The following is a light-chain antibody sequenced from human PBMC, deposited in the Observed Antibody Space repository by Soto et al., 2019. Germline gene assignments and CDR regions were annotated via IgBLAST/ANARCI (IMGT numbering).Light chain of an antibody. CDR3: QQSGSSLWT. J-gene: IGKJ1*01. V-gene: IGKV3-20*01. CDR1: QSVSSSY. CDR2: GAS. Sequence: EIVLTQSPGTLSLSPGERATLSCRASQSVSSSYLAWYQQKPGQAPRLLIYGASSGATGIPDRFSGSGSGTDFTLTISRLEPEDFAVYYCQQSGSSLWTFGQGTKVEIK.